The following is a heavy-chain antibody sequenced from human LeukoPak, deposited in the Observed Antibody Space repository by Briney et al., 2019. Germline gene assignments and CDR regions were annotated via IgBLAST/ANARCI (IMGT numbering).Heavy chain of an antibody. D-gene: IGHD2-2*01. J-gene: IGHJ5*02. Sequence: ASVKVSCKASGGTFSNYVITWVRQAPGQGLEWMGRIIPVLDVSNFTQKFQGRVTITADRSTSTAYMELRSLRSDDTAVYYCARDLAPYQLPRAWFDPWGQGTLVTVSS. CDR1: GGTFSNYV. CDR3: ARDLAPYQLPRAWFDP. V-gene: IGHV1-69*04. CDR2: IIPVLDVS.